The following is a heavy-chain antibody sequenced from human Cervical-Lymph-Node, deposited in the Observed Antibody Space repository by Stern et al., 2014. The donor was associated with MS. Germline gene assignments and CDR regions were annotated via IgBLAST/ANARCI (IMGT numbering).Heavy chain of an antibody. CDR1: GGSISSGDYY. D-gene: IGHD5-12*01. J-gene: IGHJ4*02. Sequence: QVKLQESGPGLVKPSQTLSLTCTVSGGSISSGDYYWIWIRQTPGKGLEWIGYIYYSGTTYYNPSLRSRVTISIDTSKIQFSLKLSSVTAADTAVYYCARQVDIVATDYWGQGTLVTVSS. CDR2: IYYSGTT. V-gene: IGHV4-30-4*01. CDR3: ARQVDIVATDY.